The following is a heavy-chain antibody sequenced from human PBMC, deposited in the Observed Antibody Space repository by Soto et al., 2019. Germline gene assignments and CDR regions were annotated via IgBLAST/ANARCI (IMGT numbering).Heavy chain of an antibody. CDR2: IYATGTT. CDR3: VRDGTKTLRDWFDP. J-gene: IGHJ5*02. V-gene: IGHV4-4*07. D-gene: IGHD1-1*01. Sequence: ASETLSLTCTVSGASISGFYWSWIRKSAGKGLEWIGRIYATGTTDYNPSLKSRVMMSVDTSKRQFSLKLRSVTAADTAVYYCVRDGTKTLRDWFDPWGQGISVTVSS. CDR1: GASISGFY.